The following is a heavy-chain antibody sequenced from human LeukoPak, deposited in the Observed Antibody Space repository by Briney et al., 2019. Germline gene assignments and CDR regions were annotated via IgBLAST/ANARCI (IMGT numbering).Heavy chain of an antibody. D-gene: IGHD2-2*01. CDR3: AKASRVVDYFDY. Sequence: PGRSLRLSCAASGFTFDDYAMRWVRQAPGKGLEWVSGISWNSGSIGYTDSVKGRFTISRDNAKNSLYLQMNSLRPEDTALYYCAKASRVVDYFDYWGQGTLVTVSS. CDR2: ISWNSGSI. V-gene: IGHV3-9*01. CDR1: GFTFDDYA. J-gene: IGHJ4*02.